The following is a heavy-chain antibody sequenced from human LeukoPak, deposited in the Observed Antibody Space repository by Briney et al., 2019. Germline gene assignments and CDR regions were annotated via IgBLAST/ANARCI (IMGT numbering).Heavy chain of an antibody. Sequence: SETLSLTRTVSGGSISSYYWSWIRQPPGKGLEWIGYIYYSGSTNYNPSLKSRVTISVDTSKNQFSLKLSSVTAADTAVYYCARDGPYYYMDVWGKGTTVTVSS. CDR1: GGSISSYY. CDR2: IYYSGST. V-gene: IGHV4-59*01. J-gene: IGHJ6*03. CDR3: ARDGPYYYMDV.